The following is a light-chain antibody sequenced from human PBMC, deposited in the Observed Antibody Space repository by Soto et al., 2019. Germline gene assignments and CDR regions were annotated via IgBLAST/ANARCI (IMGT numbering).Light chain of an antibody. Sequence: DIVMTQSPLSLPVTPGEPASISCRSSQSLLHSNGYNYFDWYLQKPGQSPQLLIYLGSNRASGVPDRFSGSGSGTDFTLKISRVEAEDVGVYYCMQALQTPYTLGQGTKLEIK. CDR3: MQALQTPYT. V-gene: IGKV2-28*01. CDR1: QSLLHSNGYNY. CDR2: LGS. J-gene: IGKJ2*01.